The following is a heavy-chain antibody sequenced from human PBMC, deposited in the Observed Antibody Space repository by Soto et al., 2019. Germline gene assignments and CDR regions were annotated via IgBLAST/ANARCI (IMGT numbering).Heavy chain of an antibody. CDR1: GYSFTSYW. V-gene: IGHV5-51*01. D-gene: IGHD3-9*01. J-gene: IGHJ6*02. CDR2: IYPGDSDT. Sequence: PGESLKISCKCSGYSFTSYWIGWVRQIPGKGLEWMGIIYPGDSDTRYSPSFQGQVTISADKSISTAYLQWSSLKASDTAMYYCARHFEREQSNYYYGMDVWGQGTTVTVSS. CDR3: ARHFEREQSNYYYGMDV.